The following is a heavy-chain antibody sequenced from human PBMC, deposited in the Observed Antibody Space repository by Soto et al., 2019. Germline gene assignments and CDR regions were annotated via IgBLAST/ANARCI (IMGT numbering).Heavy chain of an antibody. CDR2: IYYSGST. V-gene: IGHV4-59*01. D-gene: IGHD5-18*01. J-gene: IGHJ4*02. CDR1: GGSISSYY. Sequence: SETLSLTCTVSGGSISSYYWSWIRQPPGKGLEWIGYIYYSGSTNYNPSLKSRVTISVDTSKNQFSLKLSSVTAADTAVYYCARTLRGYSYAEFDYWGQGTLVTVSS. CDR3: ARTLRGYSYAEFDY.